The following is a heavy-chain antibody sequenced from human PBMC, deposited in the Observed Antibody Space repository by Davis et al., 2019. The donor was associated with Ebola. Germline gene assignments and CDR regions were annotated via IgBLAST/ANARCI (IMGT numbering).Heavy chain of an antibody. CDR1: GFTFSNAW. J-gene: IGHJ4*02. CDR3: SAKYYYDGSGYLE. Sequence: GESLKISCAASGFTFSNAWMSWVRQAPGKGLEWVGRIQSKTDGGTTDYAAPVKGRFTISRDDSKNRLYLQINSLKTEDTAVYYCSAKYYYDGSGYLEWGQGTLVTVSS. CDR2: IQSKTDGGTT. D-gene: IGHD3-22*01. V-gene: IGHV3-15*01.